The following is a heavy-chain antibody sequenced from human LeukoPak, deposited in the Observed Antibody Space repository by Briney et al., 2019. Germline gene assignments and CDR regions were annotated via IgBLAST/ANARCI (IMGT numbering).Heavy chain of an antibody. CDR3: ARQYYYGSGNPYDY. J-gene: IGHJ4*02. CDR2: IYYSGST. CDR1: GGSISSYY. V-gene: IGHV4-59*01. Sequence: SETLSLTCTVSGGSISSYYWSWIRQPPGKGLEWIGYIYYSGSTNYNPSLKSRVTISVDTSKNQFSLKLSSVTAADTAVYYCARQYYYGSGNPYDYWGQGTLVTVSS. D-gene: IGHD3-10*01.